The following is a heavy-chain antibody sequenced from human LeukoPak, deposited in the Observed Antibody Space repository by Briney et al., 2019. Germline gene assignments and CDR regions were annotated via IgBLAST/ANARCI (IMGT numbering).Heavy chain of an antibody. J-gene: IGHJ5*02. CDR2: IYYSGST. D-gene: IGHD2-21*02. V-gene: IGHV4-39*07. CDR3: ATGPDIVVVTANTAAWFDP. CDR1: GGSISSSSYY. Sequence: PSETLSLTCTVSGGSISSSSYYWGCIRQPPGKGLEWIGSIYYSGSTYYNPSLKSRVTISVDTSKNQFSLRLSSVTAADTAVYYCATGPDIVVVTANTAAWFDPRGQGTLVTVSS.